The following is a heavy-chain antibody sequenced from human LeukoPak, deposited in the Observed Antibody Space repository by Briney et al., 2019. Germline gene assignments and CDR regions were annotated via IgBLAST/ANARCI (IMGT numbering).Heavy chain of an antibody. CDR1: GGSISSSSYY. CDR2: INHSGST. CDR3: ARGSYYYYMDV. Sequence: SETLSLTCTVSGGSISSSSYYWGWIRQPPGKGLEWIGEINHSGSTNYNQSLKSRVTISVDTSKNQFSLKLSSVTAADTAVYYCARGSYYYYMDVWGKGTTVTVSS. J-gene: IGHJ6*03. V-gene: IGHV4-39*07.